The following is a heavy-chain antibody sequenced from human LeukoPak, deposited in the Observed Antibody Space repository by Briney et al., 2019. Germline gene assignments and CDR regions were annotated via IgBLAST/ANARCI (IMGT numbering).Heavy chain of an antibody. CDR3: ARDLRRGTFDY. Sequence: GGSLRLSCAASGFSLSNYWMSWVRQAPGKGLEWVAVIWYDGSNKYYADSVKGRFTISRDNSKNTLYLQMNSLRAEDTAVYYCARDLRRGTFDYWGQGTLVTVSS. J-gene: IGHJ4*02. D-gene: IGHD1-1*01. V-gene: IGHV3-33*08. CDR2: IWYDGSNK. CDR1: GFSLSNYW.